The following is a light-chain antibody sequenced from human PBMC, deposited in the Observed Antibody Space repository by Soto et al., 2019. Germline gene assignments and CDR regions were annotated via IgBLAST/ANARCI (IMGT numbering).Light chain of an antibody. CDR3: QQYGSSPGMYT. CDR1: QGISNY. V-gene: IGKV1-27*01. CDR2: AAS. J-gene: IGKJ2*01. Sequence: DIQMTQSPSSLSASVGDRVTITCRASQGISNYLAWYQQKPGKVPKLLIYAASTLQSGVPSRFSGSGSGTDFTLTISRLEPEDFAVYYCQQYGSSPGMYTFGQGTKLEIK.